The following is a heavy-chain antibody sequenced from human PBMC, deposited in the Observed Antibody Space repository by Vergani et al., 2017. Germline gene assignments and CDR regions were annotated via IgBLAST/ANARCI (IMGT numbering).Heavy chain of an antibody. CDR2: INHSGST. V-gene: IGHV4-34*01. D-gene: IGHD1-26*01. CDR1: GGSFSGYY. Sequence: QVQLQQWGAGLLKPSETLSLTCAVYGGSFSGYYWSWIRQPPGKGLEWIGEINHSGSTNYNPSLKSRVTISVDTSKNQFSLKLSSVTAADTAVYYCARTSKRELDYYYGMDVWGQGTTVTVSS. J-gene: IGHJ6*02. CDR3: ARTSKRELDYYYGMDV.